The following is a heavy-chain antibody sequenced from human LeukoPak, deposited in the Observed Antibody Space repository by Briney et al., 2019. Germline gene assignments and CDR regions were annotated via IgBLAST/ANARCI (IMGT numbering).Heavy chain of an antibody. D-gene: IGHD3-10*01. J-gene: IGHJ4*02. CDR2: IDPSGGST. V-gene: IGHV1-46*01. Sequence: ASLNVSSKASGYTFTIYYIHWVRQAPGQGLEWMGLIDPSGGSTRYAQKFQGRVTMTRDTSTSTVFLEVSSLKSEDTAVYYCARAFFGLGADWGQGTLVTVSS. CDR3: ARAFFGLGAD. CDR1: GYTFTIYY.